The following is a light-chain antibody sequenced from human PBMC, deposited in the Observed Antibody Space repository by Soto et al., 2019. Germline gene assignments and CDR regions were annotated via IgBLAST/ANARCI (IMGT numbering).Light chain of an antibody. CDR2: EVV. J-gene: IGLJ1*01. CDR1: SSDVGYYNY. Sequence: QSVLTQPASVSGSPGQSITISCTGTSSDVGYYNYVSWFQQHPGKAPKLMIYEVVNRPSGVSIRFSGSKSGDTASLTITGIQAEDEADYYCSSYAAGSIYVFGTGTKVT. V-gene: IGLV2-14*01. CDR3: SSYAAGSIYV.